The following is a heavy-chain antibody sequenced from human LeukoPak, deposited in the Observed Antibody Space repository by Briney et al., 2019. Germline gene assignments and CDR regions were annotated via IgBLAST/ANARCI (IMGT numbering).Heavy chain of an antibody. V-gene: IGHV3-23*01. D-gene: IGHD3-22*01. CDR3: AKDKRRYDSSGYYFDY. CDR2: ISGSGGST. J-gene: IGHJ4*02. Sequence: GGSLRLSCAASGFTFSSYAMSWVRQAPGKGLEWVSLISGSGGSTYYADSVKGRFTISRDNSKNTLYLQMNSLRAEDTAVYYCAKDKRRYDSSGYYFDYWGQGTLVTVSS. CDR1: GFTFSSYA.